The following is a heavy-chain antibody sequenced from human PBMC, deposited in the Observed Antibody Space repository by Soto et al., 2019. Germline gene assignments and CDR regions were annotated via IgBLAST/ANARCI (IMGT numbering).Heavy chain of an antibody. Sequence: QLQLQESGPGLVKPSETLSLTCTVSGGSISSSSYYWGWIRQPPGKGLEWIGSIYYSGSTYYNPSLKSRVTISVDTSKNQFSLKLSSVTAADTAVYYCASRAPYYDILTGRNWFDPWGQGTLVTVSS. V-gene: IGHV4-39*01. J-gene: IGHJ5*02. CDR2: IYYSGST. D-gene: IGHD3-9*01. CDR1: GGSISSSSYY. CDR3: ASRAPYYDILTGRNWFDP.